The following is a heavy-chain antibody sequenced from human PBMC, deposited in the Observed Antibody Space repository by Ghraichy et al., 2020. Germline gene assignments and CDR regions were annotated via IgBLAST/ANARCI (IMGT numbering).Heavy chain of an antibody. V-gene: IGHV4-59*01. Sequence: SETLSLTCTVSGGSISSYSWSWIRQPPGKGLEWIGFIYHSGSTHYNPSLKSRLTISVDTSKNQFSLKLTSVTVADTAVYYCAKREGMGWYFDLWGRGTLVTVSS. CDR3: AKREGMGWYFDL. CDR2: IYHSGST. CDR1: GGSISSYS. J-gene: IGHJ2*01. D-gene: IGHD1-26*01.